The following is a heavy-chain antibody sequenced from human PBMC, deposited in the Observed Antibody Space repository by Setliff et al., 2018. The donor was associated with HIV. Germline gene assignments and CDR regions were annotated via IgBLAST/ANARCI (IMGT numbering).Heavy chain of an antibody. CDR2: MHPNSGAT. V-gene: IGHV1-2*02. CDR3: ATSTSRFFWNGFYQGGFGSRNSHSFEN. CDR1: GYTFTASY. J-gene: IGHJ4*02. Sequence: ASVKVSCKTSGYTFTASYLHWVRQAPGQGLQWMRWMHPNSGATKCAQKFRDRVTLTGDTSISTASMELSSLKSDDTAMYYCATSTSRFFWNGFYQGGFGSRNSHSFENWGQGTLVTVSS. D-gene: IGHD3-3*01.